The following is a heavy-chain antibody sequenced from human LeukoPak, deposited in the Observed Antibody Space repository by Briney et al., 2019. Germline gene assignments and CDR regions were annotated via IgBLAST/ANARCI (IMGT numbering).Heavy chain of an antibody. CDR2: ISGSGGSA. Sequence: GRSLRLSCAASGFTFSSYAMTWVRQAPGKGLEWVSAISGSGGSAYYADSVKGRFTISRDNSKNTLYLQMNSLRAEDTAIYYCAKYSQLLSGYYFDFWGQGTLVTVSS. V-gene: IGHV3-23*01. J-gene: IGHJ4*02. CDR3: AKYSQLLSGYYFDF. D-gene: IGHD2-2*01. CDR1: GFTFSSYA.